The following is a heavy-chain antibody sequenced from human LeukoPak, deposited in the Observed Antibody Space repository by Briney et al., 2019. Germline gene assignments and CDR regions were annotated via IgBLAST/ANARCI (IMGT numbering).Heavy chain of an antibody. D-gene: IGHD3-22*01. Sequence: GGSLRLSCAASGFTFSSYAMSWVRQAPGKWLEWVSAISGSGGSTYYADSVKGRFTISRDNSKNTLYLQMNSLRAEDTAVYYCAKEWHYDSSGYDYFDYWGQGTLVTVSS. CDR1: GFTFSSYA. CDR3: AKEWHYDSSGYDYFDY. V-gene: IGHV3-23*01. CDR2: ISGSGGST. J-gene: IGHJ4*02.